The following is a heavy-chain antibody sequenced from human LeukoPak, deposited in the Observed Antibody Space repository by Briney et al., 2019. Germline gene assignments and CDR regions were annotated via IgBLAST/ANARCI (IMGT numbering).Heavy chain of an antibody. CDR3: ARDEVGGPLKY. V-gene: IGHV3-7*01. D-gene: IGHD1-26*01. CDR1: GFTFSSYR. CDR2: IKQDGSEK. J-gene: IGHJ4*02. Sequence: GGSLRLSCAASGFTFSSYRMSWVRQAPGKGLEWVANIKQDGSEKHYVDSVKGRFTISRDNAKNSLYLQMNSLRAEDTAVYYCARDEVGGPLKYWGQGILVTVSS.